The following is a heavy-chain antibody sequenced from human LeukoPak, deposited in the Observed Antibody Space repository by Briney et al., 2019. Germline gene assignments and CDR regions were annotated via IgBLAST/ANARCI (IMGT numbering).Heavy chain of an antibody. CDR1: GDSISSGGYS. D-gene: IGHD7-27*01. CDR3: AREVLTGAYYMDV. Sequence: PSETLSLTCGVSGDSISSGGYSWSWIRQPPGKGLEWIGYIYYSGSTYCNPSLQSRVFISVDTSKNQFSLKVSSVTAADTAVYYCAREVLTGAYYMDVWGKGTTVTVSS. V-gene: IGHV4-30-4*07. CDR2: IYYSGST. J-gene: IGHJ6*03.